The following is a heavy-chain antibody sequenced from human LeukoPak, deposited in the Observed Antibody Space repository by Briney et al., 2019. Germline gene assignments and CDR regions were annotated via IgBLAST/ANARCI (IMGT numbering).Heavy chain of an antibody. V-gene: IGHV3-23*01. Sequence: GGSLRLSCAASGFTFSSYAMSWVRQAPGKGLEWVSALSRGGDNTYYADSVKGRFTISRDNSKNTLYLQMSSLRAEDTAVYSYAKAHYYVPFDYWGQGTLVTVSS. D-gene: IGHD3-10*02. CDR1: GFTFSSYA. J-gene: IGHJ4*02. CDR2: LSRGGDNT. CDR3: AKAHYYVPFDY.